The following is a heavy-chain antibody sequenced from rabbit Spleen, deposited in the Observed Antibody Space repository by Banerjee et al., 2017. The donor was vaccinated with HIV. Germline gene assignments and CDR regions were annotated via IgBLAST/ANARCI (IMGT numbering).Heavy chain of an antibody. J-gene: IGHJ4*01. CDR2: INAYTGKP. CDR1: GFSLSEKEV. V-gene: IGHV1S45*01. CDR3: ARDRAITDGIINFEL. Sequence: QEQLVESGGGLVTPEGSLTLTCKASGFSLSEKEVMCWVRQAPGKGLEWIGCINAYTGKPVYATWAKGRFTISKTSSTTVTLQVTSLTAADTATYFCARDRAITDGIINFELWGPGTLVTVS. D-gene: IGHD1-1*01.